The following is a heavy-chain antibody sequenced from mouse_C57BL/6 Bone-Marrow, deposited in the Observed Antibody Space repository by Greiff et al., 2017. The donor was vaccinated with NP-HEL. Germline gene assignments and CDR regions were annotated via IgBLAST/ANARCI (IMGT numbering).Heavy chain of an antibody. D-gene: IGHD2-4*01. CDR3: ARWYDYDVRYYAMDY. V-gene: IGHV1-66*01. CDR1: GYSFTSYY. J-gene: IGHJ4*01. CDR2: IYPGSGNT. Sequence: QVQLKESGPELVKPGASVKISCKASGYSFTSYYIHWVKQRPGQGLEWIGWIYPGSGNTKYNEKFKGKATLTADTSSSTAYMQLSSLTSEDSAVYYCARWYDYDVRYYAMDYWGQGTSVTVSS.